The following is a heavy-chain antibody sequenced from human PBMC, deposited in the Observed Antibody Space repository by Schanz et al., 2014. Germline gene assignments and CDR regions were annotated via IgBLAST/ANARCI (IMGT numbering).Heavy chain of an antibody. J-gene: IGHJ5*02. CDR2: LSEGGGGT. Sequence: DVQLLESGGGLAQPGGSLRLSCAASGFTLSNYAMSWVRQAPGKGLEWVSALSEGGGGTHYADSVRGRFTISSDSSKNTLYLQMSSLRADDTAVYYCAKAADWPVTRFDPWGQGTLVTVSS. V-gene: IGHV3-23*01. CDR1: GFTLSNYA. CDR3: AKAADWPVTRFDP. D-gene: IGHD3-9*01.